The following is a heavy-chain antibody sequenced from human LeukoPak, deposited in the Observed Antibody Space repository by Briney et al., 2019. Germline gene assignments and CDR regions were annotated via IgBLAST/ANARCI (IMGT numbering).Heavy chain of an antibody. Sequence: GRSLRLSCAASGFTFSSYAMHWVRQAPGMGLEWVAVISYDGSNKYYADSVKGRFTISRDNSKNTLYLQMNSLRAEDTAVYYCARSKALIAARSYFDYWGQGTLVTVSS. D-gene: IGHD6-6*01. CDR1: GFTFSSYA. CDR3: ARSKALIAARSYFDY. J-gene: IGHJ4*02. V-gene: IGHV3-30*01. CDR2: ISYDGSNK.